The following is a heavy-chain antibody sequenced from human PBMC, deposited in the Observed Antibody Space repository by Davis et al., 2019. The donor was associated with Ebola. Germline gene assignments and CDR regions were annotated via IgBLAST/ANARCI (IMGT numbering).Heavy chain of an antibody. CDR1: GFTFSSYA. Sequence: PGGSLRLSCAASGFTFSSYAMSWVRQAPGKGLEWVGRIKSKTDGGTTDYAAPVKGRFTISRDDSKNTLYLQMNSLKTEDTAVYYCTTDSGPGMDVWGQGTTVTVSS. V-gene: IGHV3-15*01. CDR3: TTDSGPGMDV. J-gene: IGHJ6*02. CDR2: IKSKTDGGTT.